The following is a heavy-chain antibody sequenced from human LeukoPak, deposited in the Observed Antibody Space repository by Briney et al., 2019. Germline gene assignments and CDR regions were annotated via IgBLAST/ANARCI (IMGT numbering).Heavy chain of an antibody. D-gene: IGHD5-18*01. V-gene: IGHV3-30*18. CDR3: AKDLAMVRYYYGMDV. Sequence: PGGSLRLSCAASGFTFSSYGMHWVRQAPGKGLEWVAVISYDGSNKYYADSVKGRFTISRDNSKNTLYLQMNSLRAEDTAVYYCAKDLAMVRYYYGMDVWGQGTTVTVSS. J-gene: IGHJ6*02. CDR1: GFTFSSYG. CDR2: ISYDGSNK.